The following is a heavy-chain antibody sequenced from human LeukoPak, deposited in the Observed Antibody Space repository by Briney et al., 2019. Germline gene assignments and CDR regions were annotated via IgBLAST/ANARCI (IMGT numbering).Heavy chain of an antibody. J-gene: IGHJ3*02. Sequence: PSETLSLTCTVSGGSISSYYWSWIRQPPGKGLEWIGYIYYSGSTNYNPSLKSRVTISVDTSKNQFSLTLSSVTAADTAVYYCAREKGGMYSSSRMVAENDAFDIWGQGTMVTVSS. CDR2: IYYSGST. CDR1: GGSISSYY. CDR3: AREKGGMYSSSRMVAENDAFDI. V-gene: IGHV4-59*01. D-gene: IGHD6-13*01.